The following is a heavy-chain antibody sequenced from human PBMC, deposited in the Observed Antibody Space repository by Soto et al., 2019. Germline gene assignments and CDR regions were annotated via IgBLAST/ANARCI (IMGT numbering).Heavy chain of an antibody. CDR2: ISSSSTTK. Sequence: GGSLRLSCAASGFTFSSYSMNWVRQAPGKGLEWVSYISSSSTTKYYAGSVKGRFTISRDNAKNSLYLQMNSLRAEDTAVYYCARDGCSGSNCLNWFDPWGQGTLV. V-gene: IGHV3-48*01. CDR1: GFTFSSYS. D-gene: IGHD2-15*01. J-gene: IGHJ5*02. CDR3: ARDGCSGSNCLNWFDP.